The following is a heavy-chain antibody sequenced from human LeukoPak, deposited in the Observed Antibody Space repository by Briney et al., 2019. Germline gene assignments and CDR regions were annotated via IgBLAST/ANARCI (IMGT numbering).Heavy chain of an antibody. CDR2: SYHSGST. V-gene: IGHV4-4*02. J-gene: IGHJ4*02. CDR3: ASRVATITGSALDY. Sequence: SGTLSLTCAVSGGSISSSNWWSWVRQPPGKGLEWIGESYHSGSTNYNPSLKSRVTISVDKSKNQFSLKLSSVTAADTAVYYCASRVATITGSALDYWGQGTLVTVSS. CDR1: GGSISSSNW. D-gene: IGHD5-12*01.